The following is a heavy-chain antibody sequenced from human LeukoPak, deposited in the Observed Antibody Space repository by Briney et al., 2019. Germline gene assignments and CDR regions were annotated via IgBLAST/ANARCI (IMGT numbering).Heavy chain of an antibody. Sequence: PSETLSLTCAVYGGSFSGYYWSWLRQPPGKGLEWIGEINHSGRTNYNPSLKSRVTISVDTSKNQFSLKLSSVTAADTAVYYCARGKRGYSSSWYDYWGQGTLVTVSS. D-gene: IGHD6-13*01. J-gene: IGHJ4*02. V-gene: IGHV4-34*01. CDR3: ARGKRGYSSSWYDY. CDR1: GGSFSGYY. CDR2: INHSGRT.